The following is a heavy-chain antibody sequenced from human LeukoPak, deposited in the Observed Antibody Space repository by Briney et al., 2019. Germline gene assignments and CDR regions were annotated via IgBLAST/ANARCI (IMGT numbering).Heavy chain of an antibody. CDR3: ARVRANSGYGHFDY. CDR1: GGSISSGGYY. V-gene: IGHV4-31*03. D-gene: IGHD5-12*01. Sequence: SQTLSLTCTVSGGSISSGGYYWSWIRQHPGKGLEWIGYIYYSGSTYYNPSLKSRVTISVDTSKNQFSLRLSSVTAADTAVYYCARVRANSGYGHFDYWGQGTLVTVSS. J-gene: IGHJ4*02. CDR2: IYYSGST.